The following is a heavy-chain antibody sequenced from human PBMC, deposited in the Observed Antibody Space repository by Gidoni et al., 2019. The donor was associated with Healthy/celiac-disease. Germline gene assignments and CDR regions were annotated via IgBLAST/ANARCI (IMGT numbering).Heavy chain of an antibody. V-gene: IGHV4-31*01. D-gene: IGHD6-19*01. CDR2: IYYSWRT. J-gene: IGHJ4*02. CDR1: GGSISSGGYY. CDR3: ARMMAGTFGY. Sequence: QVQLQESGPGLVTPSQTLSLTCTVSGGSISSGGYYWSWLRQHPGKGLGLIGYIYYSWRTYYNPSLKSLVTISVGTSKNQFSLKLSSVTAADTAVYYCARMMAGTFGYWGQGTLVTVSS.